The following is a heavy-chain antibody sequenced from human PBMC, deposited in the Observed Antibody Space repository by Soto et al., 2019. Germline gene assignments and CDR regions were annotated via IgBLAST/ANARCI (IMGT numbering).Heavy chain of an antibody. CDR3: ARDGRDTTGTLTGY. J-gene: IGHJ4*02. CDR2: IYSGGST. CDR1: GFTVSSNY. V-gene: IGHV3-53*01. Sequence: EVQLVESGGGLIQPGGSLRLSCAASGFTVSSNYMSWVRQAPGKGLEWVSVIYSGGSTYYADSVKGRFTISRDNSQNTLYLQMNSLRAEDTAVYYCARDGRDTTGTLTGYWGQGTLVTVSS. D-gene: IGHD1-1*01.